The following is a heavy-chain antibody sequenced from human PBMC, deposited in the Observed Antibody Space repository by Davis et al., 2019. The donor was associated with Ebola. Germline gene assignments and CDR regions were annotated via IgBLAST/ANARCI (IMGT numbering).Heavy chain of an antibody. CDR2: VFPVDSRT. V-gene: IGHV5-51*01. J-gene: IGHJ5*02. D-gene: IGHD2-15*01. Sequence: PGGSLRLSCKASGFTFTNYWIGWVRQMPGKGLEWMGIVFPVDSRTKYGPPFQGQVTMSADKSTNTADLYWSSLKTSETGMYYCVRKHGFFDGSRHLYDLWGQGTLVTVSS. CDR3: VRKHGFFDGSRHLYDL. CDR1: GFTFTNYW.